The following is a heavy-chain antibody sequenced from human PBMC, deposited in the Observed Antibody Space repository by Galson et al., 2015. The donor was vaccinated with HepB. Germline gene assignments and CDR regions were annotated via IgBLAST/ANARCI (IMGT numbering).Heavy chain of an antibody. CDR2: MNPNSGNT. CDR1: GYTFTSYD. D-gene: IGHD3-3*01. CDR3: ARGLTISYITILFY. Sequence: SVKVSCKASGYTFTSYDINWVRQATGQGLEWMGWMNPNSGNTGYAQKFQGRVTMTRNTSISTAYMELSSLRSEDTAVYYCARGLTISYITILFYWGQGTLVTVSS. J-gene: IGHJ4*02. V-gene: IGHV1-8*01.